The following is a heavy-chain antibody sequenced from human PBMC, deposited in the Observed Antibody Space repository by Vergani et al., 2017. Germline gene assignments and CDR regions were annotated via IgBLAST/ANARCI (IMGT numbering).Heavy chain of an antibody. CDR2: IYYSGRT. V-gene: IGHV4-31*03. Sequence: QVQLQESGPGLVKPSQPLYLPCPVSGCSISGGGYYWSWIRQHPGKCREWIGYIYYSGRTDYNPSLKSRVTISVDTSKHQLSLKLSSVTAADTAVYYCARDSRYGSGSYFYFDYWGQGTLVTVSS. CDR1: GCSISGGGYY. J-gene: IGHJ4*02. CDR3: ARDSRYGSGSYFYFDY. D-gene: IGHD3-10*01.